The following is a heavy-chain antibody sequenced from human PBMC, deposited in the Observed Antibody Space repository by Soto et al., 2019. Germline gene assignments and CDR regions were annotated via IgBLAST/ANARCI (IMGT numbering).Heavy chain of an antibody. CDR2: ISSDGSVT. Sequence: EVQLVESGGGLVQPGGSLRLSCAASGFTFSTYWMHWVRQAPGKGPVWVSRISSDGSVTDYAGSVKGRFTISRDNAKNTLYLQMNSLRDEDTAVYYCASAMTSVGATKKGDYWGQGTLVTVSS. V-gene: IGHV3-74*01. CDR1: GFTFSTYW. D-gene: IGHD1-26*01. CDR3: ASAMTSVGATKKGDY. J-gene: IGHJ4*02.